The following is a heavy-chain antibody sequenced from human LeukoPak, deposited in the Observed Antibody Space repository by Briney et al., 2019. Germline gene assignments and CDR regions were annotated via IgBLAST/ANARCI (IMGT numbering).Heavy chain of an antibody. CDR2: ISAYNGNT. V-gene: IGHV1-18*01. Sequence: ASVKVSCKASGYTFTSYGISWVRQAPGQGLEWMGWISAYNGNTNYAQKLQGRVTMTTDTSTSTAYMELRSLRSDDTAVYYCVRGDRNYDILTGYSKSWFDPWGQGTLVTVSS. D-gene: IGHD3-9*01. J-gene: IGHJ5*02. CDR3: VRGDRNYDILTGYSKSWFDP. CDR1: GYTFTSYG.